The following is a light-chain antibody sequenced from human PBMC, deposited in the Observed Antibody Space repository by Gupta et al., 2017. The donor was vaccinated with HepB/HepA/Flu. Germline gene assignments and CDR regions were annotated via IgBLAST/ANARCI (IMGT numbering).Light chain of an antibody. J-gene: IGLJ2*01. CDR1: KLVDKY. CDR3: QAWDISTVVV. CDR2: PAS. Sequence: SSVLTQPPSVSVSPGQTASITCAGDKLVDKYACWYQQKPGQSPVLVIYPASNRPSGTPERFSGSHSGSPGTLTISGTQSVDEADSYCQAWDISTVVVFGGGTKLTVL. V-gene: IGLV3-1*01.